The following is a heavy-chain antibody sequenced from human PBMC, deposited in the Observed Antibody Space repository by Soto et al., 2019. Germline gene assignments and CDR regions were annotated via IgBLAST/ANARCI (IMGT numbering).Heavy chain of an antibody. CDR3: ARGFSAGKGSPPDY. CDR2: LSVSGGST. V-gene: IGHV3-23*01. J-gene: IGHJ4*02. D-gene: IGHD3-10*01. Sequence: PGGSLRLSCAASGFSFIKYAMIWVRQAPGKGLEWVSGLSVSGGSTSSADSVEGRFAISRDNSRNTLYLQMNSLRDGDTAIYYCARGFSAGKGSPPDYWGQGTLVTVSS. CDR1: GFSFIKYA.